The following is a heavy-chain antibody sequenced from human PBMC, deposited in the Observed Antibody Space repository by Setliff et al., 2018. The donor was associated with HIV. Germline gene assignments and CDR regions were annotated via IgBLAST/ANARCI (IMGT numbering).Heavy chain of an antibody. V-gene: IGHV4-31*03. J-gene: IGHJ4*01. D-gene: IGHD6-19*01. CDR2: IYYSGSA. CDR3: AMAVADRGVYYLDY. CDR1: GVSISSGGYY. Sequence: ASETLSLTCIVSGVSISSGGYYWSWVRQHPGKGLEWIGYIYYSGSAYYNPSLQNRIDISVDASTNQFSLKLTSVTAADTAVYYCAMAVADRGVYYLDYWGQGTLVTVS.